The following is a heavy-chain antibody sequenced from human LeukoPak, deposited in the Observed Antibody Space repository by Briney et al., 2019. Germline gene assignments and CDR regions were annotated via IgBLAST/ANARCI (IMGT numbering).Heavy chain of an antibody. Sequence: SETLSLTCTVPGGSITSSAFHWGWIRQSPGKGLEWVGTIFYNESTNYNPSLKSRLTISVDKSKNQFYVKLTSVTAADTTVYYCARQGASIFGTVGYYYYMDVWGKGTTVTVFS. D-gene: IGHD3-3*01. CDR2: IFYNEST. V-gene: IGHV4-39*01. CDR3: ARQGASIFGTVGYYYYMDV. J-gene: IGHJ6*03. CDR1: GGSITSSAFH.